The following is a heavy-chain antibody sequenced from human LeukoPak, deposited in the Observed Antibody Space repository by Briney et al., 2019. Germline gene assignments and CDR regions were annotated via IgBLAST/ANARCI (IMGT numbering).Heavy chain of an antibody. CDR1: GGSISSSSYS. J-gene: IGHJ3*02. CDR2: IYHSGST. Sequence: SETLCLTCTVSGGSISSSSYSWSWIRQPPGKGLEWIGYIYHSGSTYYNPSLKSRVTISVDRSKNQFSLKLSSVTAADTAVYYCARASAGESDDDAFDIWGQGTMVTVSS. D-gene: IGHD3-10*01. CDR3: ARASAGESDDDAFDI. V-gene: IGHV4-30-2*01.